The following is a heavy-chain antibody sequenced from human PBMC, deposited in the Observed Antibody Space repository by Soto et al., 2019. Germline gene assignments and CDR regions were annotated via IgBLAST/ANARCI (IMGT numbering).Heavy chain of an antibody. Sequence: QPGGSLRLSCAASGFTFSSYGMHWVRQATGKGLDWVAVIWYDGSNKYYADSVKGRFTISRDNSKNTLYLQMNSLRAEDTAVYYCARDLDSSSWYGRYYYYYYGMDVWGQGTMVTAP. J-gene: IGHJ6*02. D-gene: IGHD6-13*01. CDR2: IWYDGSNK. CDR1: GFTFSSYG. CDR3: ARDLDSSSWYGRYYYYYYGMDV. V-gene: IGHV3-33*01.